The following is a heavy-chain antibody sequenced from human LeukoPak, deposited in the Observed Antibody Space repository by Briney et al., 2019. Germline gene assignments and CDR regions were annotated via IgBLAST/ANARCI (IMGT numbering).Heavy chain of an antibody. CDR2: IASDGSST. CDR1: GFTFSSYW. Sequence: GGSLRLSCAAPGFTFSSYWMNWVRQAPGKGLVWVSRIASDGSSTTYADSVKGRFSISRDNAKNTLYLQMNSLRVEDTAVYYCARGRPHGNDYWGQGTLVTVSS. V-gene: IGHV3-74*01. D-gene: IGHD4-23*01. J-gene: IGHJ4*02. CDR3: ARGRPHGNDY.